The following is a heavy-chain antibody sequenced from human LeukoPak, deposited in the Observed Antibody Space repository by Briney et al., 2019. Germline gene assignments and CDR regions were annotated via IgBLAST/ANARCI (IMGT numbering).Heavy chain of an antibody. J-gene: IGHJ4*02. D-gene: IGHD3-3*01. CDR2: IWYDGSNE. CDR1: GFTFSNYA. CDR3: ARDGAIWSGYPYYFDY. V-gene: IGHV3-33*08. Sequence: PGGSLRLSCEASGFTFSNYAMHWVRQAPGKGLEWMAIIWYDGSNEYYADSVKGRFTISRDNSKNTLSLQMNSLRAEDTAVYYCARDGAIWSGYPYYFDYWGQGTLVTVSS.